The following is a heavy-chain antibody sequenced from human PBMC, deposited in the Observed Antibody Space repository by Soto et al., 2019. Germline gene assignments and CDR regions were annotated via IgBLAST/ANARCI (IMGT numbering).Heavy chain of an antibody. V-gene: IGHV3-23*01. D-gene: IGHD3-10*01. CDR2: ISGSGGST. CDR3: ANWGGLLWFGELLGNP. J-gene: IGHJ5*02. CDR1: GFTFSSYA. Sequence: GGSLRLSCAASGFTFSSYAMSWVRQAPGKGLEWVSAISGSGGSTYYADSVKGRFTISRDNSKNTLYLQMNSLRAEDTAVYYCANWGGLLWFGELLGNPWGQGTLVTVSS.